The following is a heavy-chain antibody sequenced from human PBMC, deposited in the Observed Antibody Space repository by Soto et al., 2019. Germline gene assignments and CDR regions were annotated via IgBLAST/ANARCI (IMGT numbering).Heavy chain of an antibody. V-gene: IGHV3-30*18. J-gene: IGHJ6*02. CDR2: ISYDGSNK. CDR1: GFTFSSYG. CDR3: AKDVRGITIFGVVGPYYYYGMDV. D-gene: IGHD3-3*01. Sequence: TGGSLRLSCAASGFTFSSYGMHWVRQAPGKGLEWVAVISYDGSNKYYADSVKGRFTISRDNSKNTLYLQMNSLRAEDTAVYYCAKDVRGITIFGVVGPYYYYGMDVWGQGTTVTVSS.